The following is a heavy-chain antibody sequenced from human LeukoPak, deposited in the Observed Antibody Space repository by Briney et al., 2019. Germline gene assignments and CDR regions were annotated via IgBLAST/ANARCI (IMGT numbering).Heavy chain of an antibody. CDR2: MNPNSGNT. J-gene: IGHJ3*01. CDR3: ARADNWEGAKGD. D-gene: IGHD3-16*01. V-gene: IGHV1-8*02. CDR1: GYTFTSHG. Sequence: ASVKVSCKASGYTFTSHGISWVRQAPGQGLEWMGWMNPNSGNTGYAQKFQGRVTMTRNTSISTAYMELSSLRSEDTAVYYCARADNWEGAKGDWGQGTMVTVSS.